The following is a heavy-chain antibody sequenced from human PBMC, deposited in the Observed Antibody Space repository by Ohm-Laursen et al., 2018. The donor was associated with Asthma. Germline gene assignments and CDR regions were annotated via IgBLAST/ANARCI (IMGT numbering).Heavy chain of an antibody. Sequence: SLRLSCAASGFTFSSYAMHWVRQAPGKGLEWVAVISYDGSNKYYADSVKGRFTISRDNSKNTLYLQMSSLRAEDSAVYYCVKVGAYTTSPGDYWGQGTLVTVSS. J-gene: IGHJ4*02. CDR3: VKVGAYTTSPGDY. CDR2: ISYDGSNK. V-gene: IGHV3-30*14. CDR1: GFTFSSYA. D-gene: IGHD6-6*01.